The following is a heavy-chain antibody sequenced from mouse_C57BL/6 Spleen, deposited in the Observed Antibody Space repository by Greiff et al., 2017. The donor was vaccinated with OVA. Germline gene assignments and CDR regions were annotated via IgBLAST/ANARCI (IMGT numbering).Heavy chain of an antibody. V-gene: IGHV10-3*01. D-gene: IGHD2-4*01. Sequence: EADGGLVQPKGSLKLSCAASGFTFNTYAMHWVRQAPGKGLEWVARIRSKSSNYATYYADSVKDRFTISRDDSQSMLYLQMNNLKTEDTAMYYCVRDRHYDYDLDAMDYWGQGTSVTVSS. CDR3: VRDRHYDYDLDAMDY. CDR1: GFTFNTYA. J-gene: IGHJ4*01. CDR2: IRSKSSNYAT.